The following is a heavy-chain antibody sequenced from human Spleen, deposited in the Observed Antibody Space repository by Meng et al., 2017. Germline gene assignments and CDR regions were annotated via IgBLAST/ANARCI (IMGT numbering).Heavy chain of an antibody. CDR1: GYSITGSYN. CDR2: ISSSGSTI. Sequence: LSLTCAVSGYSITGSYNWGWIRQAPGKGLEWVSYISSSGSTIYYADSVKGRFTISRDNAKNSLYLQMNSLRAEDTALYYCAKAPKRITMVRGVIYYFDYWGQGTLVTVSS. V-gene: IGHV3-11*01. D-gene: IGHD3-10*01. CDR3: AKAPKRITMVRGVIYYFDY. J-gene: IGHJ4*02.